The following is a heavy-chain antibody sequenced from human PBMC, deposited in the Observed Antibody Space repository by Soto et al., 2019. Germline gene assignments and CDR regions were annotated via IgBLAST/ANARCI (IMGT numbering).Heavy chain of an antibody. V-gene: IGHV4-30-4*08. D-gene: IGHD3-3*02. J-gene: IGHJ6*02. CDR2: IYFVGSP. CDR3: ARVEPRKLTSPFYGMDV. CDR1: GGPINSADSY. Sequence: SETLSLTFTICGGPINSADSYGSWIREPPWKGLEWIGYIYFVGSPYYNPSLKSRLTISLDTSKNQFSLKLSSVNAADTAVYWCARVEPRKLTSPFYGMDVWGQGTTVTVSS.